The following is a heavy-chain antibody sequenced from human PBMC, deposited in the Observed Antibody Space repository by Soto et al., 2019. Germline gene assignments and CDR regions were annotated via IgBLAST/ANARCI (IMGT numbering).Heavy chain of an antibody. J-gene: IGHJ4*02. CDR2: INHSGST. V-gene: IGHV4-34*01. Sequence: QVQLQQWGAGLLKPSETLSLTCAVYGGSFSGYYWSWIRQPPGKGLEWIGEINHSGSTNYNPSLKSRVTISVDTSKNQFSLKLSSVTAADTAVYYGARGRGPVNFDYWGQGTLVTVSS. CDR1: GGSFSGYY. CDR3: ARGRGPVNFDY. D-gene: IGHD4-17*01.